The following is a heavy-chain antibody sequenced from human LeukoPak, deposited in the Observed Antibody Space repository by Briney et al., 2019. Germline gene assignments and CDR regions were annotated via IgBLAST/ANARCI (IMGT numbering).Heavy chain of an antibody. V-gene: IGHV4-39*07. CDR2: IYYSGST. CDR3: ARDSDFIAVAGKD. D-gene: IGHD6-19*01. CDR1: GGSISSSSYY. J-gene: IGHJ4*02. Sequence: SETLSLTCTVSGGSISSSSYYWGWIRQPPGKGLEWIGSIYYSGSTYYNPSLKSRVTISVDTSKNQFSLKLSSVTAADTAVYYCARDSDFIAVAGKDWGQGTLVTVSS.